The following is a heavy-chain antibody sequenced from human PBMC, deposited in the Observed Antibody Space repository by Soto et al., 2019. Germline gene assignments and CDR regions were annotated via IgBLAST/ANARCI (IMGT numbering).Heavy chain of an antibody. CDR1: GGSFSGYY. CDR2: INHSGST. Sequence: SETLSLTCAVYGGSFSGYYWSWIRQPPGKGLEWIGEINHSGSTNYNPSLKSRVTISVDTSKNQFSLKLSSVTAADTAVYYCARSGSGSYYNRSYYYGMDVWGQGTTVTVSS. D-gene: IGHD3-10*01. J-gene: IGHJ6*02. V-gene: IGHV4-34*01. CDR3: ARSGSGSYYNRSYYYGMDV.